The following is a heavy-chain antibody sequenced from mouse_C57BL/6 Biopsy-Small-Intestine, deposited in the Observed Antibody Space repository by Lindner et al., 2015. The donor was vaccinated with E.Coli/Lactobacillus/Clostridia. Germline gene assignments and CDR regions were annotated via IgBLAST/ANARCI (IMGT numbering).Heavy chain of an antibody. D-gene: IGHD2-5*01. J-gene: IGHJ4*01. Sequence: VQLQESGPELVKPGASVKISCKASGYAFSSSWMNWVKQRPGHGLEWIGDIYPGGDYTNYNEKFKGKATLTADKSSSTAYMELRSLTSEDSAVYYCTRSGSNFHAMDYWGQGTSVTVSS. CDR3: TRSGSNFHAMDY. CDR1: GYAFSSSW. V-gene: IGHV1-82*01. CDR2: IYPGGDYT.